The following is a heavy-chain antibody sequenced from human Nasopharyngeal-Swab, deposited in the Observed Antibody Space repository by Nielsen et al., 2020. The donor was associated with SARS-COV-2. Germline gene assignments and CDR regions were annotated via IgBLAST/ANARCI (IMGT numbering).Heavy chain of an antibody. D-gene: IGHD3-3*01. CDR3: AREGRYYDFWSGYYSPSHSDAFDI. CDR2: IYSGGST. CDR1: GFTVSSNY. J-gene: IGHJ3*02. Sequence: GESLTISCAASGFTVSSNYMSWVRQAPGKGLEWASVIYSGGSTYYADSVKGRFTISRDNSKNTLYLQMNSLRAEDTAVYYCAREGRYYDFWSGYYSPSHSDAFDIWGQGTMVTVSS. V-gene: IGHV3-66*01.